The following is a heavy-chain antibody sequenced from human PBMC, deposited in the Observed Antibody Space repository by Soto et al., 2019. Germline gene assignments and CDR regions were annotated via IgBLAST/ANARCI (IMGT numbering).Heavy chain of an antibody. Sequence: TLSLSCTVSGGSISSGGYYWSWILQHPGKGLEWIGYIYYSGSTYYNPSLKSRVTISVDTSKNQFSLKLRSVTAADTAVYYCARYPDHSGYDLAHFDYWGQGTLVTVSS. CDR3: ARYPDHSGYDLAHFDY. J-gene: IGHJ4*02. CDR1: GGSISSGGYY. CDR2: IYYSGST. D-gene: IGHD5-12*01. V-gene: IGHV4-31*03.